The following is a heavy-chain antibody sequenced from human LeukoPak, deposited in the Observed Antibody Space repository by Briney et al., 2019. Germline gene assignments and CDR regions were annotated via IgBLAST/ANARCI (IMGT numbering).Heavy chain of an antibody. D-gene: IGHD7-27*01. Sequence: SETLSLTCTVSGGSISSGDYYWSWIRQPPGKGLEWIGYIYYSGSTYYNPSLKSRVTISVDTSKNQFSLKLSSVTAADTAVYYCARGLSNWGSRDAFDIWGQGTMVTVSS. J-gene: IGHJ3*02. CDR2: IYYSGST. CDR3: ARGLSNWGSRDAFDI. CDR1: GGSISSGDYY. V-gene: IGHV4-30-4*08.